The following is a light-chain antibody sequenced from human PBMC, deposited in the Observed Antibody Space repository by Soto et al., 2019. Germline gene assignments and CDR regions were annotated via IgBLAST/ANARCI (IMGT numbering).Light chain of an antibody. V-gene: IGLV6-57*04. Sequence: NFMLTQPHSVSESPGKTVAISCTRSSGSIAASYVRWFQQRPGSAPTILIYDDTERPSGVPGRFSGSIDRSSNSASLTITGLKTEDEADYYCQSYDRNSPVVFGGGTQLTVL. CDR1: SGSIAASY. J-gene: IGLJ3*02. CDR3: QSYDRNSPVV. CDR2: DDT.